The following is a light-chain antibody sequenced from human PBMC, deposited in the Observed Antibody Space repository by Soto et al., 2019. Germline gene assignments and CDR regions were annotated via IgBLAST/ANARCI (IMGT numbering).Light chain of an antibody. CDR1: SSNIGSNS. Sequence: QLVLTQPPSASGTPGQRVTISCSGSSSNIGSNSVNWYQQLPGTAPKLLIYSDNQRPSGVPVRFSGSKSGTSASLAISGLQSDDEADYCCATWDDSLDGLYVFGTGTKVTVL. V-gene: IGLV1-44*01. CDR3: ATWDDSLDGLYV. CDR2: SDN. J-gene: IGLJ1*01.